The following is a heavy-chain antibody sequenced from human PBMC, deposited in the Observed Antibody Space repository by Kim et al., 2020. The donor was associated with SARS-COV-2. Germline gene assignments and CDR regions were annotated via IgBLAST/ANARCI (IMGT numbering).Heavy chain of an antibody. D-gene: IGHD3-22*01. Sequence: ASVKVSCKASGYTFTSYDINWVRQATGQGLEWMGWMNPNSGNTGYAQKFQGRVTMTRNTSISTAYMELSSLRSEDTAVYYCARQHYYDSSGSVYFQHWGQGTLVTVSS. CDR2: MNPNSGNT. V-gene: IGHV1-8*01. J-gene: IGHJ1*01. CDR3: ARQHYYDSSGSVYFQH. CDR1: GYTFTSYD.